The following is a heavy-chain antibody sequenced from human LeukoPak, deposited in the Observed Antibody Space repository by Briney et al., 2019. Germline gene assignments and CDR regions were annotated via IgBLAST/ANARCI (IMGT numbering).Heavy chain of an antibody. D-gene: IGHD6-13*01. V-gene: IGHV3-23*01. Sequence: HPGGSLRLSCAASGFTFSSYSMNWVRQAPGRGLEWVSAISGSGDSTYYADSVKGRFTISRDNSKNTLYLQMNSLRAEDTAVYHCAKVGPIAAAGYGTFDIWGQGTMVTVSS. CDR2: ISGSGDST. CDR3: AKVGPIAAAGYGTFDI. CDR1: GFTFSSYS. J-gene: IGHJ3*02.